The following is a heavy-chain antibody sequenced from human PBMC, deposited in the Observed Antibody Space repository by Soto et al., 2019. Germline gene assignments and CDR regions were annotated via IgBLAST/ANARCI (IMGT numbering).Heavy chain of an antibody. V-gene: IGHV4-38-2*02. CDR2: IYHSGST. Sequence: SETLSLTCTISGGSISVYYWGWIRQPPGKGLEWIGSIYHSGSTYYNPSRKSRVTISVDTSKNQFSLKLSSVTAADTAVYYCARDIGYGSGSYYSPYYYGMDVWGQGTTVTVSS. CDR3: ARDIGYGSGSYYSPYYYGMDV. J-gene: IGHJ6*02. CDR1: GGSISVYY. D-gene: IGHD3-10*01.